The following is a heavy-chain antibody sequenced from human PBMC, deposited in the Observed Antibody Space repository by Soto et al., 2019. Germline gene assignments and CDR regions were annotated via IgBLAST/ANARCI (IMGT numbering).Heavy chain of an antibody. V-gene: IGHV1-46*01. Sequence: QVQLVQSGAEVKKPGASVKVSCKTSGYIFTAYSMHWVRQAPGQGLEWMGVVNPSGGSAHYEQSFAGRVTLTRDTSTSTFYMELSSLRSEDTAVYYCAREENCRGGTCYSEYFHHWGQGTLVTDSS. CDR1: GYIFTAYS. J-gene: IGHJ1*01. CDR2: VNPSGGSA. D-gene: IGHD2-15*01. CDR3: AREENCRGGTCYSEYFHH.